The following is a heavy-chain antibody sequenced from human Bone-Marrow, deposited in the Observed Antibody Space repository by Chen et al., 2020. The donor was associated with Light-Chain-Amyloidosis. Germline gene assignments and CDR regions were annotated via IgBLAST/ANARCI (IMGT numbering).Heavy chain of an antibody. CDR1: GFTFRSYW. Sequence: EVQLVESGGGLVQPGGSLRLSCAASGFTFRSYWMSGFRQAPGKGLEWLANIRQDGSEKYYVDYVKGRFTISRDNAKNSRYLQMNSLRAEDTAVYYCARDWQQLGHFDYWGQGTLVTVSS. V-gene: IGHV3-7*05. CDR2: IRQDGSEK. D-gene: IGHD6-13*01. J-gene: IGHJ4*02. CDR3: ARDWQQLGHFDY.